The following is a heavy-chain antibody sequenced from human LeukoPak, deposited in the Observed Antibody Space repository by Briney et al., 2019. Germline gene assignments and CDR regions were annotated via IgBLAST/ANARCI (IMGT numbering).Heavy chain of an antibody. Sequence: GGSLRLSCAAYGFTFSSYAMHWVRQAPGKGLEWVAVISYDGSNKYYADSVKGRFTISRDNSKNTLYLQMNSLRAEDTAVYYCARDTAGVYDFWSGYYFGYFQHWGQGTLVTVSS. CDR3: ARDTAGVYDFWSGYYFGYFQH. V-gene: IGHV3-30*04. CDR2: ISYDGSNK. J-gene: IGHJ1*01. CDR1: GFTFSSYA. D-gene: IGHD3-3*01.